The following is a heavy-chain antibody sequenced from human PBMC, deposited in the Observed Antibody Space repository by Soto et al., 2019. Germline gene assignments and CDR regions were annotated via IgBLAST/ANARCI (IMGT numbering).Heavy chain of an antibody. D-gene: IGHD3-22*01. CDR1: GFNFNSYA. CDR3: ASSSGSGYQNFFDP. CDR2: ISYDGNNK. J-gene: IGHJ5*02. Sequence: GGSLRLSCAASGFNFNSYAIHLFRHSPCEGLEWVAVISYDGNNKYYADSVRGRFTISRDNSKNTLYLQMNSLRTEDTAVYYCASSSGSGYQNFFDPWGQGSLVTVSS. V-gene: IGHV3-30-3*01.